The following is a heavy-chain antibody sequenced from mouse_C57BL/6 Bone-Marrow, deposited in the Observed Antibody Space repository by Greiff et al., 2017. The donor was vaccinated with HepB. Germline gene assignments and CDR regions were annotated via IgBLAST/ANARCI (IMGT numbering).Heavy chain of an antibody. J-gene: IGHJ4*01. CDR2: IRSKSNNYAT. Sequence: EVQRVESGGGLVQPKGSLKLSCAASGFSFNTYAMNWVRQAPGKGLEWVARIRSKSNNYATYYADSVKDRFTISRDDSESMLYLQMNNLKTEDTAMYYCVRHTTVVNYYAMDYWGQGTSVTVSS. CDR1: GFSFNTYA. V-gene: IGHV10-1*01. D-gene: IGHD1-1*01. CDR3: VRHTTVVNYYAMDY.